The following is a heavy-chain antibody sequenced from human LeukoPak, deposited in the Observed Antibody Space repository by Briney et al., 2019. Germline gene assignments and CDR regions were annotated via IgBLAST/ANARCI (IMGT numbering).Heavy chain of an antibody. CDR2: IYYSGST. Sequence: SETLSLTCTVSGGSISSYYWRWIRQPPGKGLEWIGYIYYSGSTNYNPSLKSRVTISVDTSKNQFSLKLSSVTAADTAVYYCARATFIAAAGRSFDYWGQGTLVTVSS. CDR1: GGSISSYY. D-gene: IGHD6-13*01. J-gene: IGHJ4*02. V-gene: IGHV4-59*01. CDR3: ARATFIAAAGRSFDY.